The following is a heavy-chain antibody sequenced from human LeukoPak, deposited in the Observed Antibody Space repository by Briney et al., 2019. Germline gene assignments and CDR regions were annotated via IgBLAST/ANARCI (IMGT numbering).Heavy chain of an antibody. J-gene: IGHJ6*04. D-gene: IGHD3-10*01. Sequence: PSETLSLTCTVSGGSISSGSYYWSWIRQPAGTGLEWIGRIYTSGSTNYNPSLKSRVTISVDTSKNQFSLKLSSVTAADTAVYYCARDLYYYGSGSYLRDVWGKGTTVTISS. CDR2: IYTSGST. CDR3: ARDLYYYGSGSYLRDV. CDR1: GGSISSGSYY. V-gene: IGHV4-61*02.